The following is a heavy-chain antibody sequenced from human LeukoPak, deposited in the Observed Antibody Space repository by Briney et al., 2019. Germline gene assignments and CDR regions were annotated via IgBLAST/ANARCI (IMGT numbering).Heavy chain of an antibody. J-gene: IGHJ4*02. D-gene: IGHD3-22*01. CDR1: GFTFSTYA. V-gene: IGHV3-30-3*01. Sequence: GGSLRLSCAASGFTFSTYAMHWVRQAPGKGLEWVAVISYDGSIKYYAGSVKGRFTISRDNSKNTLYLQMNSLRAEDTAVYYCARDMTVVVITTGGFDYWGQGALVTVSS. CDR2: ISYDGSIK. CDR3: ARDMTVVVITTGGFDY.